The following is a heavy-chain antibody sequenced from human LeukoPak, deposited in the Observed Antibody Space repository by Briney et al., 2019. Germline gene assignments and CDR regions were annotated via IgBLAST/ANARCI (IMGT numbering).Heavy chain of an antibody. J-gene: IGHJ4*02. Sequence: GGSLRLSCAASGFSFSSYAMSWVRQTPERGLEWVSSISTRGASTYYADSVKGRFTVSRDNSKDTLYLQMNSLTAEYTALYYCTSSFDYWGQGILVTVSS. CDR3: TSSFDY. D-gene: IGHD2-2*01. CDR2: ISTRGAST. CDR1: GFSFSSYA. V-gene: IGHV3-23*01.